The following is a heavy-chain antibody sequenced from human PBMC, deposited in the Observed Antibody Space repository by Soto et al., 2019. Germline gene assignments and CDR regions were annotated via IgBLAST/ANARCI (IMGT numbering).Heavy chain of an antibody. Sequence: SVKVSCKASGGTFSSYTISWVRQAPGQGLEWMGRIIPILGIANYAQKFQGRVTITADKSTSTAYMELSSLRSEDTAVYYCASKLLAAARGFDYWGQGTLVTVSS. J-gene: IGHJ4*02. V-gene: IGHV1-69*02. CDR2: IIPILGIA. CDR3: ASKLLAAARGFDY. CDR1: GGTFSSYT. D-gene: IGHD6-13*01.